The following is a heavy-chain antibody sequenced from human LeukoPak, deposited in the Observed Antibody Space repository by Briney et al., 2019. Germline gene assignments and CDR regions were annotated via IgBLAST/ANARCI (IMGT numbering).Heavy chain of an antibody. CDR2: INPNSGGT. Sequence: ASVKVSCKASGYTFTDYYMHWVRQAPGQGLEWMGWINPNSGGTNYAQKFQGRVTMTRDTSISTAYMELSGLRSDDTAVFYCARNTYYYDNSAGTFDFWGQGTLVTVSS. D-gene: IGHD3-22*01. J-gene: IGHJ4*02. CDR1: GYTFTDYY. CDR3: ARNTYYYDNSAGTFDF. V-gene: IGHV1-2*02.